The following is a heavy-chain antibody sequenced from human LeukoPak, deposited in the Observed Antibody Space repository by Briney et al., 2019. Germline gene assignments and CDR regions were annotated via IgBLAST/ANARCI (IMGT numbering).Heavy chain of an antibody. V-gene: IGHV3-7*01. Sequence: GGSLRLSCAASGFTFSDFWMSWVRQAPGKGLEWVANIKRDGSERYSVDSVKGRLTISRDNAKNSLYLQMNSLRAEDTAVYYCTRSRAYSYDNFDCWGQGTLVTVSS. CDR2: IKRDGSER. J-gene: IGHJ4*02. D-gene: IGHD5-18*01. CDR3: TRSRAYSYDNFDC. CDR1: GFTFSDFW.